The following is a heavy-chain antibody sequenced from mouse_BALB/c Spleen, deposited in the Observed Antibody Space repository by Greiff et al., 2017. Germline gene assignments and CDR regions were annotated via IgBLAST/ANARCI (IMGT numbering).Heavy chain of an antibody. V-gene: IGHV2-9-2*01. J-gene: IGHJ4*01. CDR3: VRDGSSAMDY. D-gene: IGHD1-1*01. CDR2: IWTGGGT. CDR1: GFSLTSYD. Sequence: LVESGPGLVAPSQSLSITCTVSGFSLTSYDISWIRQPPGKGLEWLGVIWTGGGTNYNSAFMSRLSISKDNSKSQVFLKMNSLQTDDTAIYYCVRDGSSAMDYWGQGTSVTVSS.